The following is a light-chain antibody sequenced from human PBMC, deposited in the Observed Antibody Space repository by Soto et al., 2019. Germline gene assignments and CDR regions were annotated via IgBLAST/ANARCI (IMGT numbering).Light chain of an antibody. CDR3: QQYGSSSTWT. CDR2: VAS. CDR1: QSVSGAY. Sequence: EIVLTQSPGTLSLSPGERATLSCRASQSVSGAYLAWYQHKPGQPPTLLIYVASSRVTGIPDRFSGSGSGTDFTLTISRLEPEDFAVYYCQQYGSSSTWTFGQGTKVEIK. V-gene: IGKV3-20*01. J-gene: IGKJ1*01.